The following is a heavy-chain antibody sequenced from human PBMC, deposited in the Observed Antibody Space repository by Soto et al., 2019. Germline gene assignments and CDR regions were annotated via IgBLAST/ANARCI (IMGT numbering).Heavy chain of an antibody. CDR1: GFSFSSYW. V-gene: IGHV3-74*01. CDR2: INTDGSST. CDR3: ARSPGGYYID. D-gene: IGHD3-9*01. J-gene: IGHJ3*01. Sequence: EVQLVESGGGLVQPGGSLRLSCADSGFSFSSYWMHWVRQGPGKGLMWVSRINTDGSSTNYADSVKGRFTISRDNAKNTLYLQMNSLRAEDTAVYYCARSPGGYYIDWGQGTMVTVSS.